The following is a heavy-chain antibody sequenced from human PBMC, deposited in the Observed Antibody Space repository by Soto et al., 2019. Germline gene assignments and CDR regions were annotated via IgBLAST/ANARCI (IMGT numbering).Heavy chain of an antibody. CDR3: ARRRGSGSDYYYNYGMGV. D-gene: IGHD1-26*01. V-gene: IGHV5-51*01. J-gene: IGHJ6*02. CDR2: IYPGDSDI. Sequence: PGESLKISCKGSGYSFSRYWIGWVRQMPGKGLEWMGIIYPGDSDIRYSPSFQGQVTISADTSISTAYLQWSSLKAPDTAIYYCARRRGSGSDYYYNYGMGVWGQGTTVTVSS. CDR1: GYSFSRYW.